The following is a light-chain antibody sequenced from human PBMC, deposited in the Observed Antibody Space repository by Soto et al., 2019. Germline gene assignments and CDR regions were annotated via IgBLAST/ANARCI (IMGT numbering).Light chain of an antibody. J-gene: IGKJ1*01. CDR1: QDIRSD. V-gene: IGKV1-6*01. Sequence: AIHVTQSPSSLSASVGDRVTITCRASQDIRSDLGWYQQKPGKAPKLLIFATSTLQSGVPSRFSGTGSGTDFTLTISSLQPEDFATYYCLQDFNYPWTFGQGTKVDIK. CDR2: ATS. CDR3: LQDFNYPWT.